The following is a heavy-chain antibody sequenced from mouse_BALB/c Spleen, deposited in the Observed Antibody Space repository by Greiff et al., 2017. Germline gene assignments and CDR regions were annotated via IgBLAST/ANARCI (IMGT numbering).Heavy chain of an antibody. D-gene: IGHD4-1*01. J-gene: IGHJ4*01. CDR1: GYSITSDYA. Sequence: EVKLMESGPGLVKPSQSLSLTCTVTGYSITSDYAWNWIRQFPGNKLEWMGYISYSGSTSYNPSLKSRISITRDTSKNQFFLQLNSVTTEDTATYYCARTNWDVLDYWGQGTSVTVSS. V-gene: IGHV3-2*02. CDR2: ISYSGST. CDR3: ARTNWDVLDY.